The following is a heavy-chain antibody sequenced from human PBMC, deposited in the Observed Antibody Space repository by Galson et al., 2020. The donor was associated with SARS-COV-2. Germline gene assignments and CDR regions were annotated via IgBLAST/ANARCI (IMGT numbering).Heavy chain of an antibody. CDR1: GYSVSTTTV. V-gene: IGHV4-38-2*02. J-gene: IGHJ2*01. Sequence: SETLSLTCTVSGYSVSTTTVWGWVRQPPGRGLEWTGSGCPSGTTYYHPSLKSRVTISVDTTKNQLSLRLDSVTAADTALYCCARQVVNMIVLVTVPGWYFDLWGRGTLVAVSS. CDR3: ARQVVNMIVLVTVPGWYFDL. D-gene: IGHD3-22*01. CDR2: GCPSGTT.